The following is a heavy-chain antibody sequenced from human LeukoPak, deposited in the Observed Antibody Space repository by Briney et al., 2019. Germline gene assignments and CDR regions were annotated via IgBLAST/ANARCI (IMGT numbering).Heavy chain of an antibody. CDR1: GHTFTSYG. V-gene: IGHV1-18*01. D-gene: IGHD2-15*01. J-gene: IGHJ2*01. CDR3: ARVVVVAATRGTWYFDL. Sequence: ASVKVSCKASGHTFTSYGISWVRQAPGQGLEWMGWSIAYNGNINYAQKVQGRVTMTTDTSTSTAYMELRSLRSDDTAVYYCARVVVVAATRGTWYFDLWGRGTLVTVSS. CDR2: SIAYNGNI.